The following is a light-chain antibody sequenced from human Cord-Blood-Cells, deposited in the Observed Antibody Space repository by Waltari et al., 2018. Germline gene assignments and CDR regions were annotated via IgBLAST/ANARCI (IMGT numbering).Light chain of an antibody. CDR2: GTS. CDR3: QSYDSSLSGWV. J-gene: IGLJ3*02. Sequence: QSVLTQPPSVSGAPGQRVTISCTGSSSNIGAGYDVHWYQQLPGTAPKLLIYGTSNRPCGVPDRVSGSESGTAASLAITGLQAEDEADYYCQSYDSSLSGWVFGGGTKLTVL. CDR1: SSNIGAGYD. V-gene: IGLV1-40*01.